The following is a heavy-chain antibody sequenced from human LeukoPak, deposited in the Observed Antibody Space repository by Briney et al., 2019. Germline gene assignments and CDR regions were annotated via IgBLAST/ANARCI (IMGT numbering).Heavy chain of an antibody. V-gene: IGHV1-2*02. CDR1: GYTFTGYY. J-gene: IGHJ4*02. CDR2: INPNSGGT. D-gene: IGHD1-26*01. CDR3: AIGYGSSAAVFDY. Sequence: GASVKVSCKASGYTFTGYYMHWVQQAPGQGLEWMGWINPNSGGTNYAQKFQGRVTMTRDTSISTAYMELSRLRSDDTAVYYCAIGYGSSAAVFDYWGQGTLVTVSS.